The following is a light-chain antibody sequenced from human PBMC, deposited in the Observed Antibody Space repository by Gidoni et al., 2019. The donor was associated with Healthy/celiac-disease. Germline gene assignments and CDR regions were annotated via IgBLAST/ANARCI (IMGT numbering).Light chain of an antibody. CDR1: QSVSSSY. V-gene: IGKV3-20*01. J-gene: IGKJ3*01. CDR3: QQYGSSQGFT. CDR2: GAS. Sequence: EIVLRQSPGTLSLSPGERATLSCRASQSVSSSYLAWYQQKPGQAPRLLIYGASSRATGIPDRFSGSGSGTDFTLTISRLEPEDFAVYYCQQYGSSQGFTFGPGTKVDIK.